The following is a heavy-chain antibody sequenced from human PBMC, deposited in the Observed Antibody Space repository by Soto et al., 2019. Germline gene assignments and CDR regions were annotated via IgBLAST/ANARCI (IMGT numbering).Heavy chain of an antibody. CDR3: AREGDYGDSLTPFDY. J-gene: IGHJ4*02. CDR2: INSDGSST. CDR1: GFTFSSYW. Sequence: EVQLVESGGGLVQPGGSLRLSCAASGFTFSSYWMHWVRQAPGKGLVWVSRINSDGSSTSYADSVKGRFTISRDNAKNTLYLQMNSLRAEDTAVYYCAREGDYGDSLTPFDYWGQGTLVTVSS. D-gene: IGHD4-17*01. V-gene: IGHV3-74*01.